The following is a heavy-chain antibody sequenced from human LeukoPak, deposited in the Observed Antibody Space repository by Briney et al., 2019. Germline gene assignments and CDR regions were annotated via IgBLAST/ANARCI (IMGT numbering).Heavy chain of an antibody. CDR3: ARVDYGGGVDY. J-gene: IGHJ4*02. V-gene: IGHV1-69*06. Sequence: GASVKVSCKASGYTFTGYYMHWVRQAPGQGLEWMGGIIPIFGTANYAQKFQGRVTITADKSTSTAYMELSSLRSEDTAVYYCARVDYGGGVDYWGQGTLVTVSS. CDR1: GYTFTGYY. D-gene: IGHD4-23*01. CDR2: IIPIFGTA.